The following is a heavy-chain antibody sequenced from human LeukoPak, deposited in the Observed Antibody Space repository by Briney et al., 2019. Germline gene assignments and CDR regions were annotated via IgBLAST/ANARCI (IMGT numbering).Heavy chain of an antibody. J-gene: IGHJ6*03. V-gene: IGHV3-23*01. CDR3: GKDLVRITIFGVVIPPGFYMDV. CDR2: MSGSGGST. CDR1: GFTFSSDA. D-gene: IGHD3-3*01. Sequence: GGSLTLSCAASGFTFSSDAMSWVRQAPRKGLEWDSAMSGSGGSTYYADPVMGRFTISRDNSKNTLYLQMNSLRAEDTAVYYCGKDLVRITIFGVVIPPGFYMDVWGKGTTVTVSS.